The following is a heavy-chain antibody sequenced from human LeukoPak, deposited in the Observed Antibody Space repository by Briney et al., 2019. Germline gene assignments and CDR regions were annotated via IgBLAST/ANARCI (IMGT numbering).Heavy chain of an antibody. D-gene: IGHD3-3*01. CDR2: ISGSGGST. J-gene: IGHJ4*02. CDR3: AKSYRDCDFWSGYWDAPDY. CDR1: GFTFSTFG. Sequence: GGSLRLSCAASGFTFSTFGMNWVRQAPGKGLEWVSAISGSGGSTYYADSVKGRFTISRDNSKNTLYLQMNSLRAEDTAVYYCAKSYRDCDFWSGYWDAPDYWGQGTLVTVSS. V-gene: IGHV3-23*01.